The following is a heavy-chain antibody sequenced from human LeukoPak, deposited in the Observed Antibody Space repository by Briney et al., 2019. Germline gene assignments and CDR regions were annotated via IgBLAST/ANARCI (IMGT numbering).Heavy chain of an antibody. CDR1: GFTFSSYW. Sequence: PGGSLRLSCAASGFTFSSYWMHWVRQVPGKGLVWVSRIKSDGSSTSYADSVKGRFTISRDNSKNTLYLQMNSLRAEDTAVYYCAKDRAWEATWPTDYWGQGTLVTVSS. J-gene: IGHJ4*02. V-gene: IGHV3-74*01. CDR3: AKDRAWEATWPTDY. D-gene: IGHD1-26*01. CDR2: IKSDGSST.